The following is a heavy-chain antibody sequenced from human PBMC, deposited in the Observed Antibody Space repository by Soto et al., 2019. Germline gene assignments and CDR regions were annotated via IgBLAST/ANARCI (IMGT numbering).Heavy chain of an antibody. V-gene: IGHV4-61*01. D-gene: IGHD2-15*01. J-gene: IGHJ4*02. CDR2: IYYTGST. CDR3: AANRWLDY. Sequence: QVQLQESGPGLVKPSETLSLTCTVSGDSVNSGNYYWSWIRHPPGKGLEWIGYIYYTGSTNYNPSLKSRVTISLDTSKNQFSLKLSSVTAENTAVYYCAANRWLDYWGQGTLVTVSS. CDR1: GDSVNSGNYY.